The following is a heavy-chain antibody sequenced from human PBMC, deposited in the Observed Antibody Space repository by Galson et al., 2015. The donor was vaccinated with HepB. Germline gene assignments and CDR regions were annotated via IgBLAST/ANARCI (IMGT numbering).Heavy chain of an antibody. CDR3: AHDPGGYSYGYPGNY. CDR1: GYSFTSYW. V-gene: IGHV5-10-1*01. J-gene: IGHJ4*02. CDR2: IDPSDSYT. D-gene: IGHD5-18*01. Sequence: QSGAEVKKPGESLRISCKGSGYSFTSYWISWVRQMPGKGLEWMGRIDPSDSYTNYSPSFQGHVTISADKSISTAYLQWSSLKASDTAMYYCAHDPGGYSYGYPGNYWGQGTLVTVSS.